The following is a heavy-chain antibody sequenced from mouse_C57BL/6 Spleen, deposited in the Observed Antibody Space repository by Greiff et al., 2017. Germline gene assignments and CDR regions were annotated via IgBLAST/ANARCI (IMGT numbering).Heavy chain of an antibody. Sequence: VQLQQSGPELVKPGASVKISCKASGYAFSSSWMNWVKQRPGKGLEWIGRIYPGDGDTNYNGKFKGKATLTADKSSSTAYMQLSSLTSEDSAVYFCARLSYESFAYWGQGTLVTVSA. V-gene: IGHV1-82*01. CDR2: IYPGDGDT. D-gene: IGHD2-3*01. J-gene: IGHJ3*01. CDR1: GYAFSSSW. CDR3: ARLSYESFAY.